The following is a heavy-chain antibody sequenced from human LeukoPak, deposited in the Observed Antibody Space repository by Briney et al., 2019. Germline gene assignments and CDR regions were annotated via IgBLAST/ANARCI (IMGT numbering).Heavy chain of an antibody. V-gene: IGHV1-2*02. CDR2: IDRNSGDT. J-gene: IGHJ4*02. CDR3: ARDVIEDGPPWPDY. CDR1: FSGNY. D-gene: IGHD2/OR15-2a*01. Sequence: GASVKVSCKASFSGNYFQWVRQAPGQGFEWIGCIDRNSGDTDYAQKFQGRVTMTRDTSTSTVYMELSSLRSEDTAVYYCARDVIEDGPPWPDYWGQGTLVTVSS.